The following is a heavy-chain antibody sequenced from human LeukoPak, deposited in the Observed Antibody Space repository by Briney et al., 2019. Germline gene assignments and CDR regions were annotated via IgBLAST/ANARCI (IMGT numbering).Heavy chain of an antibody. CDR1: GYTFTVYG. V-gene: IGHV1-18*01. CDR3: ARDTYYYDSSGYSGWFDP. D-gene: IGHD3-22*01. CDR2: ISAYNGNT. J-gene: IGHJ5*02. Sequence: ASVKVSCMAYGYTFTVYGITWVRQAPGQGLEWMGWISAYNGNTNYAQKLQGRVTMTTDTSTSTAYMELRSLRSDDTAVYHCARDTYYYDSSGYSGWFDPWGQGTLVTVSS.